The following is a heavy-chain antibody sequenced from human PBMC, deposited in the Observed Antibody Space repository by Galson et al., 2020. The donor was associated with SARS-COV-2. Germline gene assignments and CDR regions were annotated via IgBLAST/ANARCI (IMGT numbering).Heavy chain of an antibody. D-gene: IGHD6-13*01. Sequence: SETLSLTCTVSGDSIPSGNFYWNWFRQPAGTGLEWVGHFHTIGSPRYNPSLQSRVTISVDTSKNQLSLELTSVTAADTAIYYCAKASGLAYSRCMWGQGTLVTVSS. CDR1: GDSIPSGNFY. CDR3: AKASGLAYSRCM. CDR2: FHTIGSP. V-gene: IGHV4-61*09. J-gene: IGHJ4*02.